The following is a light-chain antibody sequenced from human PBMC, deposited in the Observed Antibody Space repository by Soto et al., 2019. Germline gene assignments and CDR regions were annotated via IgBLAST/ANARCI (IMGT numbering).Light chain of an antibody. Sequence: EFVWTQSTGTLSLSPGERATLSCRASQTVRNNYLAWYQQKPGQAPRLLIYDASSRATGIPDRFSGGGSGTDFTLTISRLEPEDFAVYYCQQFSSYPLTFGGGTKVDIK. V-gene: IGKV3-20*01. CDR2: DAS. CDR3: QQFSSYPLT. CDR1: QTVRNNY. J-gene: IGKJ4*01.